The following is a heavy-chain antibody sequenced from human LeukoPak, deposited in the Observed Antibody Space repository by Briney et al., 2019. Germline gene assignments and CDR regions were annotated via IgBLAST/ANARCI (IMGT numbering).Heavy chain of an antibody. D-gene: IGHD3-3*01. CDR1: GYTFTGYY. J-gene: IGHJ4*02. CDR2: INPNGGGT. Sequence: GASVKVSCKASGYTFTGYYMHWVRQAPGQGLEWMGWINPNGGGTNYAQKFQGRVTMTRDTSISTAYMELSRLRSDDTAVYYCARDKGDTIFGVVITNYFDYWGQGTLVTVSS. CDR3: ARDKGDTIFGVVITNYFDY. V-gene: IGHV1-2*02.